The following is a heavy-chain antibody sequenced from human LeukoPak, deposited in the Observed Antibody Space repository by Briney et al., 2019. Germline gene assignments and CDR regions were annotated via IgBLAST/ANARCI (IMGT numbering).Heavy chain of an antibody. CDR2: ISAYNGNT. V-gene: IGHV1-18*01. J-gene: IGHJ4*02. Sequence: ASVKVSCKASGYTFTSYGINWVRQAPGKGLEWMGWISAYNGNTNYAQKLQGRVTMTTDTSTSTAYMELRSLRSDDTAVYYCATYLRFLEWLPLDYWGQGTLVTVSS. D-gene: IGHD3-3*01. CDR1: GYTFTSYG. CDR3: ATYLRFLEWLPLDY.